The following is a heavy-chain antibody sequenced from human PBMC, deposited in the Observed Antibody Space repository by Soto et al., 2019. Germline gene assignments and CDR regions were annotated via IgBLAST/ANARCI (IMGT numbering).Heavy chain of an antibody. CDR3: AHYSMVRGGLH. V-gene: IGHV4-39*01. Sequence: QLQLQESGPGLVKPSETLSLTCTVSGGSISSSSYYWGWIRQPPGKGLEWIGSIYYSGGTYYNPSRKSRVTISVDTSKNQFSLKLSSVTAADTAVYYCAHYSMVRGGLHWGQGTLVTVAS. J-gene: IGHJ4*02. D-gene: IGHD3-10*01. CDR2: IYYSGGT. CDR1: GGSISSSSYY.